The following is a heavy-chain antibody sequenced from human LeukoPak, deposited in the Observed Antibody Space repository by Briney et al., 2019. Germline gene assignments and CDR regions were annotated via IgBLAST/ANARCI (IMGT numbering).Heavy chain of an antibody. Sequence: SETLSLTCAVYGGSFSGYYWSWIRQPPGKGLEWIGEINHSGSTNYNPSLKSRVTISVDTSKDQFSLKLSSVTAADTAVYYCARAKDTAMAPSFDYWGQGTLVTVSS. V-gene: IGHV4-34*01. D-gene: IGHD5-18*01. CDR1: GGSFSGYY. CDR3: ARAKDTAMAPSFDY. CDR2: INHSGST. J-gene: IGHJ4*02.